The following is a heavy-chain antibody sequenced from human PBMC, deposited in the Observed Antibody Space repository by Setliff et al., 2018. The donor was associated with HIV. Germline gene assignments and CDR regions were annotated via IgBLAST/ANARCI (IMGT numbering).Heavy chain of an antibody. J-gene: IGHJ2*01. CDR3: ARPSAGGGYNYWYFDL. CDR1: GGSIPSNIYY. V-gene: IGHV4-39*01. D-gene: IGHD5-12*01. CDR2: VSHSGIT. Sequence: SETLSLTCTVSGGSIPSNIYYWGWIRQAPGKGLEWIGSVSHSGITFYNPSLKSRVTISVDTSENQFSLNLKSVTAADTAVYYCARPSAGGGYNYWYFDLWGRGTLVTVS.